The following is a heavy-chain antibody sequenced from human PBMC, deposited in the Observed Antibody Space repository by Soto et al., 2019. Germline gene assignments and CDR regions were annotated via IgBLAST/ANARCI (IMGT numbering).Heavy chain of an antibody. CDR2: ISSSSSTI. CDR1: GFTFSSYS. J-gene: IGHJ3*02. Sequence: GGSLRLSCAASGFTFSSYSMNWVRQAPGKGLEWVSYISSSSSTIYYADSVKGRFTISRDNAKNSLYLQMNSLRAEDTAVYYCARDNRYFDWLSMEEQDAFDIWGQGTIVTVSS. CDR3: ARDNRYFDWLSMEEQDAFDI. D-gene: IGHD3-9*01. V-gene: IGHV3-48*01.